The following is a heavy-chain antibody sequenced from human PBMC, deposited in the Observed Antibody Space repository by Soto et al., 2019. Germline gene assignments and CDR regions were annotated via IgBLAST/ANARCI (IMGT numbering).Heavy chain of an antibody. Sequence: SETLSLTCAVYGGSFSGYYWSWIRQPPGKGLEWIGEINHSGSTNYNPSLKSRVTISVDTSKNQFSLKLSSVTAADTAVYYCARSYSSSSPLGFDPWGQGTLVTVSS. J-gene: IGHJ5*02. D-gene: IGHD6-6*01. CDR2: INHSGST. CDR1: GGSFSGYY. V-gene: IGHV4-34*01. CDR3: ARSYSSSSPLGFDP.